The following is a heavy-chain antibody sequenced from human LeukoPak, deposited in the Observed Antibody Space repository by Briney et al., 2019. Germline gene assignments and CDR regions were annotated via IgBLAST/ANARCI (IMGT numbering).Heavy chain of an antibody. D-gene: IGHD5-18*01. Sequence: SETLSLTCAVYGVSFSGYYWSWIRQPPGKGLEWIGEINHSGSTNYNPSLKSRVTISVDTSKNQFSLQLSSVTAADTAVYYCARGRDTAMVPYYYYYYMDVWGKGTTVTVSS. CDR1: GVSFSGYY. CDR2: INHSGST. CDR3: ARGRDTAMVPYYYYYYMDV. V-gene: IGHV4-34*01. J-gene: IGHJ6*03.